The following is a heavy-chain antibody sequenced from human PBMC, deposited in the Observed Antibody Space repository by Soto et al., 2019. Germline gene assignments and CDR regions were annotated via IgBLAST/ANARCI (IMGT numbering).Heavy chain of an antibody. V-gene: IGHV4-61*01. D-gene: IGHD2-21*01. Sequence: QVQLQESGPGLVKPSETLSLTCSVSGGSVRTGSYHWSWIRQPPGKGLEWIGFIPNNGSPDYNPSLKRRVVVSIDRSKNEFSLKVNSVTAADTAVYFCARIGCGGDSWGQGTLVTVSS. CDR2: IPNNGSP. CDR1: GGSVRTGSYH. CDR3: ARIGCGGDS. J-gene: IGHJ4*02.